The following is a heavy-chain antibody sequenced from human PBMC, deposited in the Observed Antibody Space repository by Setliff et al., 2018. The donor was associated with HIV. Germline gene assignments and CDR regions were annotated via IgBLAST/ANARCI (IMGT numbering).Heavy chain of an antibody. CDR3: ARHSEYSSSWYYFDY. V-gene: IGHV4-39*01. Sequence: LSLTCTVSGGSISSSSYYWGWIRQPPGKGLEWIGSIYYSGSTYYNPSLKSRVAISVDTSKNQFSLKLSSVTAADTAVYYCARHSEYSSSWYYFDYWGQGTLVTVSS. D-gene: IGHD6-13*01. J-gene: IGHJ4*02. CDR1: GGSISSSSYY. CDR2: IYYSGST.